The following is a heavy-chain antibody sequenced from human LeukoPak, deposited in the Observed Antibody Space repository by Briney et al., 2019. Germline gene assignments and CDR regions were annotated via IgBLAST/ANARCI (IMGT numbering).Heavy chain of an antibody. V-gene: IGHV3-23*01. J-gene: IGHJ4*02. CDR1: GFTFSRYW. Sequence: GGSLRLSCAASGFTFSRYWMSWVRQAPGKGPEWVSAISGSGGSTYYADSVKGRFTISRDNSKNTLYLQMNSLRAEDTAVYYCAKDRAAVAPTDYWGQGTLVTVSS. CDR3: AKDRAAVAPTDY. CDR2: ISGSGGST. D-gene: IGHD6-19*01.